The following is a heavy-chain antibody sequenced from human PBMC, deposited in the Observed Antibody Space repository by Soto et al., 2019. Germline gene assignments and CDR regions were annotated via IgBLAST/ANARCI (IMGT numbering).Heavy chain of an antibody. CDR2: ISSSSSYI. CDR1: GFTFSRYS. CDR3: ATRFPVTTVIQNDY. Sequence: PGGSLRLSCAASGFTFSRYSMNWVRQGPGKGLEWVSSISSSSSYIYYADSVKGRFTISRDNAKNSLYLQMNSLRAEDTAVYYCATRFPVTTVIQNDYWGQGTLVTVSS. D-gene: IGHD4-4*01. V-gene: IGHV3-21*01. J-gene: IGHJ4*02.